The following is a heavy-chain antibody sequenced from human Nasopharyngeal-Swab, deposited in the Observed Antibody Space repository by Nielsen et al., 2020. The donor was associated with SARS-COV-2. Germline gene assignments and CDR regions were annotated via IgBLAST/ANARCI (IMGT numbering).Heavy chain of an antibody. CDR2: ISGSGGST. D-gene: IGHD5-24*01. V-gene: IGHV3-23*01. J-gene: IGHJ4*02. Sequence: GEAMKISWAASGFTFSSYAMSWVRQAPGKGMEWVSAISGSGGSTYYADSVKGRFTISRDNSKNTLYLQMNSLRAEDTTVYYCAKEGDGYNYFAYWGQGTLVTVSS. CDR1: GFTFSSYA. CDR3: AKEGDGYNYFAY.